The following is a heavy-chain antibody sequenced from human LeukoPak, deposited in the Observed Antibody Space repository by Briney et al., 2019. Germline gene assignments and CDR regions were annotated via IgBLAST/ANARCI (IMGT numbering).Heavy chain of an antibody. D-gene: IGHD6-6*01. J-gene: IGHJ4*02. CDR3: AKGSAGPRLPNSSSAGVYYFDY. CDR1: GFTFSSYS. Sequence: GGSLRLSCAASGFTFSSYSMNWVRQAPGKGLEWVSYISSSGSTIDYADSVKGRFTISRDNAKNSLYLQMNSLRAEDTAVYYCAKGSAGPRLPNSSSAGVYYFDYWGQGTLVTVSS. V-gene: IGHV3-48*04. CDR2: ISSSGSTI.